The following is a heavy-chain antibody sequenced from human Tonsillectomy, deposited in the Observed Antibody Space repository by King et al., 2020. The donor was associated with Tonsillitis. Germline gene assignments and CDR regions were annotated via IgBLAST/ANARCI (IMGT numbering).Heavy chain of an antibody. V-gene: IGHV3-23*04. CDR3: AKDDPRYFDWSPPALSAL. Sequence: QLVQSGGGLVQPGGSLRLSCAGSGFSFSSFAMTWLRQAPGQGLEWVSSISGTSVKTYYADSVKGRFTISRDNSKNTVYLQMSSLRGEDTATYYCAKDDPRYFDWSPPALSALGGHGTLVAVPS. J-gene: IGHJ4*01. D-gene: IGHD3-9*01. CDR1: GFSFSSFA. CDR2: ISGTSVKT.